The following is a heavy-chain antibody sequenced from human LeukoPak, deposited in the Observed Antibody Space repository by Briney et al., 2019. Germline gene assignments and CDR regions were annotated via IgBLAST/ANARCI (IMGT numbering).Heavy chain of an antibody. Sequence: SETLSLTCTVSSGSVSNSHYYWAWVRQPPGKGLEWLGSIFYSGNTHYNPSLKSPVTISIDTSKNQFSLKLSSVTAADTAVYYCARQTYSSSWYYIDYWGQGTLVTVSS. CDR1: SGSVSNSHYY. V-gene: IGHV4-39*01. J-gene: IGHJ4*02. CDR2: IFYSGNT. D-gene: IGHD6-13*01. CDR3: ARQTYSSSWYYIDY.